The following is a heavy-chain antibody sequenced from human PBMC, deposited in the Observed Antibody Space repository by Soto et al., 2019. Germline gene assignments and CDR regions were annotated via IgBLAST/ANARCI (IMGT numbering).Heavy chain of an antibody. D-gene: IGHD3-10*01. CDR3: AREGLITMVRGVIRPNYYYGMDV. J-gene: IGHJ6*02. V-gene: IGHV1-69*01. Sequence: QVQLVQSGAEVKKPGSSVKVSCKASGGTFSSYAISWVRQAPGQGLEWMGGIIPIFGTANYAQKFRGRVTITADESTSTAYMELSSLRSEDTAVYYCAREGLITMVRGVIRPNYYYGMDVWGQGTTVTVSS. CDR2: IIPIFGTA. CDR1: GGTFSSYA.